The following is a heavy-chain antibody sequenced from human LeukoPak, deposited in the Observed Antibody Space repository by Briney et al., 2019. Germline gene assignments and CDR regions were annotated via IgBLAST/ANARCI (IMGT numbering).Heavy chain of an antibody. J-gene: IGHJ4*02. CDR3: ASSTTGTRFVDY. CDR1: GGSISSYY. Sequence: SETLSLTCTVSGGSISSYYWSWIRQPPGKGLEWIGYISYSGSTNYNPSLKSRVTISVDTSKNQFSLNLSSVTAADTAVYCGASSTTGTRFVDYWGQGNLVTVSS. D-gene: IGHD1-1*01. CDR2: ISYSGST. V-gene: IGHV4-59*01.